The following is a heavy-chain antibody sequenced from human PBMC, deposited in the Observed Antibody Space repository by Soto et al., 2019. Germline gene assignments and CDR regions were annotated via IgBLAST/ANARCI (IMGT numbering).Heavy chain of an antibody. CDR1: GGSISSYY. V-gene: IGHV4-59*08. D-gene: IGHD6-19*01. CDR2: IYYSGST. Sequence: QVQLQESGPGLVKPPETLSLTCTVSGGSISSYYWSWIRQPPGKGLEWIGYIYYSGSTNYNPSLKSRVTISVDTSKNQFSLKLSSVTAADTAVYYCASADPIAVAGIGYFQHWGQGTLVTVSS. J-gene: IGHJ1*01. CDR3: ASADPIAVAGIGYFQH.